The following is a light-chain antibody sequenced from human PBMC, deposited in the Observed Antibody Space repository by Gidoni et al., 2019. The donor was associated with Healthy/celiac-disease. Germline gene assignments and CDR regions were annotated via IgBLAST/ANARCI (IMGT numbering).Light chain of an antibody. CDR3: QQSYSTPGT. V-gene: IGKV1-39*01. CDR2: AAS. J-gene: IGKJ1*01. Sequence: DIQMPQSPSSLSASVADRVTITCRASQSISSYLNWDQQKPGKAPKLLIYAASSLQSGVPSRFSVSGSGTDFTLTISSLQPEDFATYYCQQSYSTPGTFGQGTKVEIK. CDR1: QSISSY.